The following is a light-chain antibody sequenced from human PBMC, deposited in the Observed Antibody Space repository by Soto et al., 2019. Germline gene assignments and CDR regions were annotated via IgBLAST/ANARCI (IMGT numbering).Light chain of an antibody. J-gene: IGKJ3*01. CDR2: GAS. CDR1: QNVSSGY. Sequence: EIVLTQSPGTLSVSPGETVTLSCRASQNVSSGYLAWYQQKPGQAPRLLIYGASTRAAGIPDRFSGNGSGTDFALHITRLEPEDFVVYHCQQYGTTPPTFGPGTKVEIK. V-gene: IGKV3-20*01. CDR3: QQYGTTPPT.